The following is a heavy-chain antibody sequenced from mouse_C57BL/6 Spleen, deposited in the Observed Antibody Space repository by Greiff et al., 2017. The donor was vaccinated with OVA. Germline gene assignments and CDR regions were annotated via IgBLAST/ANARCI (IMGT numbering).Heavy chain of an antibody. V-gene: IGHV1-82*01. CDR1: GYAFSSSW. Sequence: QVQLKQSGPELVKPGASVKISCKASGYAFSSSWMNWVKQRPGKGLEWIGRIYPGDGDTNYNGKFKGKATLTADKSSSTAYMQLSSLTSEDSAVYFCARFDGNPIDYWGQGTTLTVSS. D-gene: IGHD2-1*01. CDR3: ARFDGNPIDY. J-gene: IGHJ2*01. CDR2: IYPGDGDT.